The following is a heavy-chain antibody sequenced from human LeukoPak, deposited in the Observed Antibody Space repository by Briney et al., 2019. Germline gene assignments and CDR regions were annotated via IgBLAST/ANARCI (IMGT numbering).Heavy chain of an antibody. Sequence: GGSLRLSCAASGFSSYGIHWVRQAPGQGLEWVAVIRYDGSTKYYADSVKGRFTISRDNSQNTVYLQMNSLRAGDTAVYYCARRYCSSTSCTLDYWGQGTLVTVSS. CDR3: ARRYCSSTSCTLDY. D-gene: IGHD2-2*01. CDR1: GFSSYG. V-gene: IGHV3-33*01. J-gene: IGHJ4*02. CDR2: IRYDGSTK.